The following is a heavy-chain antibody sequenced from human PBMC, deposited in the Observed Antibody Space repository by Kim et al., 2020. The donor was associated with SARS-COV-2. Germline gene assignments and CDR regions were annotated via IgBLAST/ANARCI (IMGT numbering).Heavy chain of an antibody. Sequence: ASVKVSCKASGYTFKSYPIHWLRQAPGQRPEWMGWVNAANDETQYSQKFQGRVTITRDTSANTAYMELRRLTTKDTAIYYCARDMDPTVYDYWGQGTLVT. CDR2: VNAANDET. CDR3: ARDMDPTVYDY. V-gene: IGHV1-3*01. CDR1: GYTFKSYP. J-gene: IGHJ4*02. D-gene: IGHD4-4*01.